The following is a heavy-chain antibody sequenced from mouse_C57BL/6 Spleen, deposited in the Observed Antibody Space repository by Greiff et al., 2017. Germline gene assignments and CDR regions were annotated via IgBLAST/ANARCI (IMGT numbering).Heavy chain of an antibody. Sequence: VQLQQPGAELVRPGSSVKLSCKASGYTFTSYWMHWVKQRPIQGLEWIGNIDPSDSETHYNQKFKDKATLTVDKSSSTAYMQLSSLTSEDSAVYYCARNYGSPYYAMDYWGQGTSVTVSS. D-gene: IGHD1-1*01. J-gene: IGHJ4*01. CDR1: GYTFTSYW. CDR2: IDPSDSET. CDR3: ARNYGSPYYAMDY. V-gene: IGHV1-52*01.